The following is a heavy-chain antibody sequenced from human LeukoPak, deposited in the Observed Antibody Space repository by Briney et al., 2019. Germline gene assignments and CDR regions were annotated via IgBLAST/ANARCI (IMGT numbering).Heavy chain of an antibody. J-gene: IGHJ4*02. Sequence: PGGSLRLSCAASGFTFSGYAMSWVRQAPGKGLEWVSGISNSGGSTYYADSVKGRFTISRDNNKNTLYLQMNSLRAEDTAIYYCAKDAYFSSASWYYYWGQGTLVTVSS. CDR2: ISNSGGST. CDR3: AKDAYFSSASWYYY. V-gene: IGHV3-23*01. D-gene: IGHD6-13*01. CDR1: GFTFSGYA.